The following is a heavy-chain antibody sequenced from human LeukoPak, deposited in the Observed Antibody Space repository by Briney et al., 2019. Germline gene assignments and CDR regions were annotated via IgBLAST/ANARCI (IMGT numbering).Heavy chain of an antibody. CDR1: GFTFSSYA. J-gene: IGHJ6*03. Sequence: GGSLRLSCAASGFTFSSYAMSWVRQAPGKGLEWVANIKQDGSEKYYVDSVKGRFTISRDNAKNSLYLQMNSLRAEDTAVYYCARVGGELVELYYYYYYMDVWGKGTTVTVSS. D-gene: IGHD6-6*01. CDR3: ARVGGELVELYYYYYYMDV. V-gene: IGHV3-7*01. CDR2: IKQDGSEK.